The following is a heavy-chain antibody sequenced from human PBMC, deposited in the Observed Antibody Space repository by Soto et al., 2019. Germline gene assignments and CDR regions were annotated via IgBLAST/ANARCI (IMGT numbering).Heavy chain of an antibody. CDR2: ISGSGGST. Sequence: PGGSLRLSCAASGFTFSSYAMSWVRQAPGKGLEWVSAISGSGGSTYYADSVKGRFTISRDNSKNTLYLQMNSLRAEDTAVYYCAKRQTAYCGGDCYSDAFDIWGQGTMVTVS. J-gene: IGHJ3*02. CDR1: GFTFSSYA. CDR3: AKRQTAYCGGDCYSDAFDI. V-gene: IGHV3-23*01. D-gene: IGHD2-21*02.